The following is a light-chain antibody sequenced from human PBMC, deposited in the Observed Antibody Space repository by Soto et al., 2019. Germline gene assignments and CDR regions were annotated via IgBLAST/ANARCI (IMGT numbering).Light chain of an antibody. Sequence: EIVLTQSPGTLSLSPGERATLACRASQSVSSSYLAWYQQKPGQAPRLLIYGASSRATGIPDRVSGSGSGTAFTLTISRLEPEDFEVYYCQQYGSSPCTFGPGTKVDTK. V-gene: IGKV3-20*01. CDR2: GAS. CDR3: QQYGSSPCT. J-gene: IGKJ3*01. CDR1: QSVSSSY.